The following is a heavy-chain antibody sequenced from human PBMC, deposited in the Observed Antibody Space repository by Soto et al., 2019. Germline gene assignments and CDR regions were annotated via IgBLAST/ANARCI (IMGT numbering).Heavy chain of an antibody. CDR2: ISSNGGST. Sequence: GGSLRLSCAASGFTFSSYAMHWVRQAPGKGLEYVSAISSNGGSTYYANSVKGRFTISRDNSKNTLYLQMGSLRAEDMAVYYCARGAIRTDIVVVPAAPRNYYYYMDVWGKGTTVTVSS. CDR1: GFTFSSYA. D-gene: IGHD2-2*01. J-gene: IGHJ6*03. V-gene: IGHV3-64*01. CDR3: ARGAIRTDIVVVPAAPRNYYYYMDV.